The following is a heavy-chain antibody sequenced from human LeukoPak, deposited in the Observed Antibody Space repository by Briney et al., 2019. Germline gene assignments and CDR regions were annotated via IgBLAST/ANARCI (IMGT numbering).Heavy chain of an antibody. CDR1: GYTFTGYY. J-gene: IGHJ4*02. Sequence: ASVTVPCTASGYTFTGYYMHWVRQAPGQGLEWMGWINPNSGGTNYAQKFQGRVTMTRDTSISTAYMELSRLRSDDTAVYYCAAAYSSGWYSPYYWGQGTLVTVSS. D-gene: IGHD6-19*01. V-gene: IGHV1-2*02. CDR2: INPNSGGT. CDR3: AAAYSSGWYSPYY.